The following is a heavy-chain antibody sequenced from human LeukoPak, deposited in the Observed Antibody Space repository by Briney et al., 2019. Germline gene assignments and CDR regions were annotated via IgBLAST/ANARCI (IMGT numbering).Heavy chain of an antibody. D-gene: IGHD5-18*01. V-gene: IGHV1-18*01. Sequence: ASVKVSCKASGYTFTSYGISWVRQAPGQGLEWMGWISAYNGNTNYAQKLQGRVTMTTGTSTSTAYMELRSLRSGDPAVYYCARGERYSYGYYFDYWGQGTLVPVSS. CDR1: GYTFTSYG. CDR2: ISAYNGNT. CDR3: ARGERYSYGYYFDY. J-gene: IGHJ4*02.